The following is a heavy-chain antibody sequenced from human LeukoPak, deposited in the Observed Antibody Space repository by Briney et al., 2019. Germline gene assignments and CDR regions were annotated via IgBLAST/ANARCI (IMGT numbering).Heavy chain of an antibody. J-gene: IGHJ6*03. V-gene: IGHV1-69*13. CDR2: IIPIFGTA. CDR3: ASRPISGGGYEINYYYYYMDV. Sequence: SVKVSCKASGGTFSSYAISWVRQAPGQGLEWMGGIIPIFGTANYAQKFQGRVTITADESTSTAYMELSSLRSEDTAVYYCASRPISGGGYEINYYYYYMDVWGKGTTVTVSS. D-gene: IGHD5-12*01. CDR1: GGTFSSYA.